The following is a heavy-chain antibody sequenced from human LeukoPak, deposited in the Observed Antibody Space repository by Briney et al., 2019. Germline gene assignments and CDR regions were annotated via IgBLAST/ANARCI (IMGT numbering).Heavy chain of an antibody. D-gene: IGHD2-2*01. Sequence: ASVKVSCKASGYTFTTYYIYWVRQAPGQGLEWMGRINPNGGNSIYAQKFQGRATMTSYTSTSTVYVDLSSLGSEDTAIYYCARGRGSTSFNWFDPWGQGTLVTVSS. CDR1: GYTFTTYY. CDR3: ARGRGSTSFNWFDP. V-gene: IGHV1-46*01. CDR2: INPNGGNS. J-gene: IGHJ5*02.